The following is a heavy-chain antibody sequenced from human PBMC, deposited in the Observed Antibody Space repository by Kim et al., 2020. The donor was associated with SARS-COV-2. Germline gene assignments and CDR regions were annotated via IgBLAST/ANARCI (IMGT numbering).Heavy chain of an antibody. CDR3: ARGLNWSDDNKADFDI. J-gene: IGHJ4*02. CDR1: GFDLNSFE. D-gene: IGHD1-1*01. Sequence: GGSLRLSCTASGFDLNSFEMHWVRQAPRKGLEWVAYINVGGSPTYYGDSVRGRFTISRDDDKNSVFLHMVSLRAEDTVLYYCARGLNWSDDNKADFDIGGQGHVVSVST. CDR2: INVGGSPT. V-gene: IGHV3-48*03.